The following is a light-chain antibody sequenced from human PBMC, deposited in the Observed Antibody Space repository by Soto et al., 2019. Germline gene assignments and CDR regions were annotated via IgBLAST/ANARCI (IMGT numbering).Light chain of an antibody. CDR2: GTS. V-gene: IGKV3-20*01. CDR3: HQLET. CDR1: QSVSSSY. J-gene: IGKJ1*01. Sequence: GLSQSLGTLSLSKGEGATLSCGASQSVSSSYFAWYQQKPGQAPRLLIYGTSSRATGIPDRFSGSGSGTDFTLTIGRQEPEDFAVYYCHQLETFGPGAKVDIK.